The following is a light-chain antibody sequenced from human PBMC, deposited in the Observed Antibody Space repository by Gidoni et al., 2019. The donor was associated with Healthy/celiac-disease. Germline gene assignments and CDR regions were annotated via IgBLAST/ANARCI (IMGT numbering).Light chain of an antibody. CDR2: GAS. V-gene: IGKV3-20*01. J-gene: IGKJ4*01. CDR3: QQTRA. CDR1: QSVSSSY. Sequence: EIVLTQSPGTLSLSPGERATLSCRASQSVSSSYLAWYQQKPGQAPRLLISGASSRATGIPDRFSGSGSGTDFTLTISRLEPEDFAVYYCQQTRAFGGGTKVEIK.